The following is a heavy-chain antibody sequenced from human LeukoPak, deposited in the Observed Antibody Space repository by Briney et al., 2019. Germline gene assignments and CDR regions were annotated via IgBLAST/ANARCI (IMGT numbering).Heavy chain of an antibody. CDR3: ASSSWYGGENYYYGMDV. V-gene: IGHV4-39*01. CDR2: IYYSGST. Sequence: GSLRLSCAASGFTVSSNYMSWVRQPPGKGLEWIGSIYYSGSTYYNPSLKSRVTISVDTSKNQFSLKLSSVTAADTAVYYCASSSWYGGENYYYGMDVWGQGTTVTVSS. CDR1: GFTVSSNY. J-gene: IGHJ6*02. D-gene: IGHD6-13*01.